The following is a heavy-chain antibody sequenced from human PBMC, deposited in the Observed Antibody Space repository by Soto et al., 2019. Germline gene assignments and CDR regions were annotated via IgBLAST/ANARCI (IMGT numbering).Heavy chain of an antibody. D-gene: IGHD3-22*01. J-gene: IGHJ3*02. Sequence: SETLSLTCTVSGGSVSSGSYFWSWIRQPPGKRLEWIATLYSDRDTYYNPSLKSRVTISVDTSKNQFSLKLSSVTAADTAVYYCARGLISGYYLYDAFDIWGQGTMVTVSS. CDR1: GGSVSSGSYF. CDR2: LYSDRDT. V-gene: IGHV4-39*07. CDR3: ARGLISGYYLYDAFDI.